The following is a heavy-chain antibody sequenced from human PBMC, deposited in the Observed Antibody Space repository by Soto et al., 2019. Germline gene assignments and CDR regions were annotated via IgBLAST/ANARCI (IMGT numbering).Heavy chain of an antibody. CDR3: AGWGGHDYKY. D-gene: IGHD4-4*01. CDR1: GFTCTDFY. CDR2: IRPDGSET. V-gene: IGHV3-7*03. J-gene: IGHJ4*02. Sequence: EVQLVQSGGGLVQPGGSLRLSCVGSGFTCTDFYMNWVRQAPGKGLEWVANIRPDGSETNYVESVKGRFTTSRDNAKYSLFLQMNSLRADDTAVYYCAGWGGHDYKYWGQGILVTVSS.